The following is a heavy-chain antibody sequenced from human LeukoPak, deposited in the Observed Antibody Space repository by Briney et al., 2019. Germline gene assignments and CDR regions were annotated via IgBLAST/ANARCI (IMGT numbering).Heavy chain of an antibody. J-gene: IGHJ4*02. V-gene: IGHV3-49*04. CDR3: TNGVN. Sequence: GRSLRLSCTASGFTFGDYAMSWVRQAPGKGLEWVGFIRSKAYSGTTEYAASVKGRFTISRDDSKSIAYLQMNSLKTEDTAVYYCTNGVNWGQGTLVTVSS. CDR2: IRSKAYSGTT. D-gene: IGHD5-24*01. CDR1: GFTFGDYA.